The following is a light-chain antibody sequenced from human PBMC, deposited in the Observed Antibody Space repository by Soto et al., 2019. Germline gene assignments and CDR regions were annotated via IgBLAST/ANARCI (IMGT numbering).Light chain of an antibody. Sequence: DIQITQSPSTLSASVGDRVTITCRASQSISTWLAWYQQKPGKAPKLLIYKASTLQSGVPSRFSGSGSGTEFTLTISSLQPDDFATYYCQQYSIYWTFGQGTKVDIK. CDR2: KAS. CDR3: QQYSIYWT. V-gene: IGKV1-5*03. J-gene: IGKJ1*01. CDR1: QSISTW.